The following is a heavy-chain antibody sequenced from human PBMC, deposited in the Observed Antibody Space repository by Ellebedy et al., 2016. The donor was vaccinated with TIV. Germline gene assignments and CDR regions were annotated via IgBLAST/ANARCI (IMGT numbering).Heavy chain of an antibody. CDR3: ERGGATRSRYWRN. CDR1: EFAFETDW. Sequence: PGGSLRLSCAASEFAFETDWMTWVRQAPGKGLEWVANINQDGSDKSYVDSVNVRFSISRDNAKNSLYLQMNSLRAEDTAVYECERGGATRSRYWRNWGQGALVTVSS. V-gene: IGHV3-7*01. CDR2: INQDGSDK. J-gene: IGHJ4*02. D-gene: IGHD3-3*01.